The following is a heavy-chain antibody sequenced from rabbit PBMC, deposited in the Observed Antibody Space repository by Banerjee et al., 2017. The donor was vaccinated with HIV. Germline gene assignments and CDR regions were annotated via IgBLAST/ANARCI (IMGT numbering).Heavy chain of an antibody. CDR1: GIDFSSYYY. D-gene: IGHD4-1*01. V-gene: IGHV1S43*01. CDR2: IYAGSSGST. CDR3: ARGNGGVAGAPYFVL. Sequence: QQQLEESGGGLVKPGGTLTLTCKASGIDFSSYYYMCWVRQAPGKGLELIACIYAGSSGSTWYASWVNGRFTISRSTSLNTVDLKMTSLTAADTATYFCARGNGGVAGAPYFVLWGPGTLVTVS. J-gene: IGHJ4*01.